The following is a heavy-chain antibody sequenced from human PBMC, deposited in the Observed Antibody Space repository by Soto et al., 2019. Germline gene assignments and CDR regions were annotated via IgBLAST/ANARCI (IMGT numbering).Heavy chain of an antibody. J-gene: IGHJ6*02. V-gene: IGHV3-30*18. CDR2: ISYDGSNK. Sequence: QVQLVESGGGVVQPGRSLRLSCAASGFTFSSYGMHWVRQAPGKGLEWVAVISYDGSNKYYADSVKGRFTISRDNSKNTLYLQMTSLRAEDTAVYYCAKDVLRFLEWLAFYGMDVWGQVTTVTVSS. CDR1: GFTFSSYG. D-gene: IGHD3-3*01. CDR3: AKDVLRFLEWLAFYGMDV.